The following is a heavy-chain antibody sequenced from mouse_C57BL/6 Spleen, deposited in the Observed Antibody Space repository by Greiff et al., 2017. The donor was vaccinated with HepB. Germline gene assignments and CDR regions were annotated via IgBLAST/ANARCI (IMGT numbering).Heavy chain of an antibody. CDR1: GYTFTDYY. V-gene: IGHV1-77*01. D-gene: IGHD1-1*01. Sequence: QVQLQQSGAELVKPGASVKISCKASGYTFTDYYINWVKQRPGQGLEWIGKIGPGSGSTYYNEKFKGKATLTADKSSSTAYMQLSSLTSEDSAVYFCARSGSPITTVVATPFAYWGQGTLVTVSA. J-gene: IGHJ3*01. CDR3: ARSGSPITTVVATPFAY. CDR2: IGPGSGST.